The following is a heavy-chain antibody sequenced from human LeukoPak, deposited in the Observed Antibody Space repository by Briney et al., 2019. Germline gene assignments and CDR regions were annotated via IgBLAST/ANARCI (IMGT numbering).Heavy chain of an antibody. D-gene: IGHD3-22*01. CDR1: GFAFSSYA. V-gene: IGHV3-23*01. J-gene: IGHJ4*02. CDR3: AKGAYYDSSDY. CDR2: ISGSGGST. Sequence: QPGGSLRLSCAASGFAFSSYAMSWVRQAPGRGLEWVSGISGSGGSTFYAASVKGRFTISRDSSTNTLYLQMNSLRAEDTAVYYCAKGAYYDSSDYWGQGTLVTVSS.